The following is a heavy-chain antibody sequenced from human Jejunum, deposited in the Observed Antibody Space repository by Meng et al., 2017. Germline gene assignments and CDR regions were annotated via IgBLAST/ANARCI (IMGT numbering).Heavy chain of an antibody. CDR3: ARDWGCRDGYCFSGLLEF. Sequence: QVQLQGSGPGLVRPSGTLTRTCAVSGDSISSNNRWTWVRQPPGRGLEWIGEFYHSGDTNYNPSLTSPVTISVDKSKNQFTLRLNSVTAADTAIYYCARDWGCRDGYCFSGLLEFWGQGILVTVSS. J-gene: IGHJ4*02. CDR2: FYHSGDT. CDR1: GDSISSNNR. D-gene: IGHD2-15*01. V-gene: IGHV4-4*02.